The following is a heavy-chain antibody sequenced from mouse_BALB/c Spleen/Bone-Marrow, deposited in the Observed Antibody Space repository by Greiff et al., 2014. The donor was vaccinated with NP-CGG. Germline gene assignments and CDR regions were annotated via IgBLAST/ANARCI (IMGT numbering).Heavy chain of an antibody. J-gene: IGHJ3*01. D-gene: IGHD2-1*01. CDR1: GYTFTHYS. Sequence: QVQLKESGAELVKPGASVKLSCKASGYTFTHYSMHWVKQSHGKSLEWIGEINTNNGGINYNEKFKNKATLTVDKSSSTAYMHLSSLTSEDSAFYSCPVGNPFAYWGQGTLVTVSA. V-gene: IGHV1S81*02. CDR2: INTNNGGI. CDR3: PVGNPFAY.